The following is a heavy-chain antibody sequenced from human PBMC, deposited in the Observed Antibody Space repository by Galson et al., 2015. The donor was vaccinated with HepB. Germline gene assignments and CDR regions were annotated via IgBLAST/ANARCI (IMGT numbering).Heavy chain of an antibody. CDR2: INPYNGNT. CDR1: GYTFTSYG. Sequence: SVKVSCKASGYTFTSYGISYVRQAPGQGLEWVGWINPYNGNTNYAQKFQGRVTMTTDTSTSTAYMELRSLRSDDTAVYYCARGPWFGELTGILVLQHWGQGALVTVSP. CDR3: ARGPWFGELTGILVLQH. D-gene: IGHD3-10*01. V-gene: IGHV1-18*04. J-gene: IGHJ1*01.